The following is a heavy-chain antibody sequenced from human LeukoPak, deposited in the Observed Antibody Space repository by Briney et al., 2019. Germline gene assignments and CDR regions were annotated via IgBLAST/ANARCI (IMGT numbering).Heavy chain of an antibody. D-gene: IGHD2-2*01. CDR3: ARAQGEDILVVPAAMNWYFDY. CDR1: GYSISSGYY. Sequence: PSETLSLTCTVSGYSISSGYYWGWIRQPPGKGLEWIGSIYHSGSTYYNPSLKSRVTISVDTSKNQFSLKLSSVTAADTAVYYCARAQGEDILVVPAAMNWYFDYWGQGTLVTVSS. J-gene: IGHJ4*02. CDR2: IYHSGST. V-gene: IGHV4-38-2*02.